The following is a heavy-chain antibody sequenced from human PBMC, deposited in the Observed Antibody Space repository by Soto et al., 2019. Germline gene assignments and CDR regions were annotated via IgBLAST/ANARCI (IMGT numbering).Heavy chain of an antibody. CDR1: GGSFSGYY. Sequence: SETLSLTCAVYGGSFSGYYWSWIRQPPGKGLEWTGEINHRGSANYNPSLKSRVTISVDTSKNQFSLKLSSVTAAETAVYYCARGGGLGYYYYYYCMDVWGQGTTVTVSS. J-gene: IGHJ6*02. CDR2: INHRGSA. D-gene: IGHD1-26*01. CDR3: ARGGGLGYYYYYYCMDV. V-gene: IGHV4-34*01.